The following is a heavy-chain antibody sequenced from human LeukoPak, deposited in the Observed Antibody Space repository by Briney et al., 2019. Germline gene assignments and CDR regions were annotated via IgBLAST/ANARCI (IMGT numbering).Heavy chain of an antibody. V-gene: IGHV4-39*07. CDR2: VDYSGTT. Sequence: SETLSLTCTVSGGSISSSNYFWGWIRQPPGKGLEWIGSVDYSGTTHYNPSLKSRVTISVDTSKKQFSLKLTSVTAADTAVYYCAGSTRFLEHWDYWGQGTLVTVSS. CDR3: AGSTRFLEHWDY. CDR1: GGSISSSNYF. D-gene: IGHD3-3*01. J-gene: IGHJ4*02.